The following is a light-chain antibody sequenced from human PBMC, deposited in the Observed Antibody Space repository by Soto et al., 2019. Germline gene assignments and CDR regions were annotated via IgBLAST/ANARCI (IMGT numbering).Light chain of an antibody. J-gene: IGLJ1*01. CDR2: DDD. CDR1: SSNIGGNS. Sequence: QCELVQPPSGSAAPGQRVTISCSGSSSNIGGNSVSWYQQLPGTAPKLLIYDDDKRPSGIPDRFSGSKSGTSATLGITGFQTGDEADYYCGSWDSSLSAYVFGTGTKVTVL. CDR3: GSWDSSLSAYV. V-gene: IGLV1-51*01.